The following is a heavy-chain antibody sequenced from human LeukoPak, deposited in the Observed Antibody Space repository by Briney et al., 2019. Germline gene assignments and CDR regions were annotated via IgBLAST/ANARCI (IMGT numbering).Heavy chain of an antibody. CDR2: IIPIFGTA. V-gene: IGHV1-69*05. Sequence: ASVKVSCKASGGTFSSYAVSWVRQAPGQGLEWMGGIIPIFGTANYAQKFQGRVTIITDESTSTAYMELSSLRSEDTAVYYCARRYSDSSGYHNWFDPWGQGTLVTVSS. J-gene: IGHJ5*02. CDR3: ARRYSDSSGYHNWFDP. D-gene: IGHD3-22*01. CDR1: GGTFSSYA.